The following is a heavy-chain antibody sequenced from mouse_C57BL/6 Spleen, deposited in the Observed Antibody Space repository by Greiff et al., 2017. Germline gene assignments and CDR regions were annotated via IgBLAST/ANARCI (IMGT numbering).Heavy chain of an antibody. CDR1: GYAFSSYW. Sequence: VKLMESGAELVKPGASVKISCKASGYAFSSYWMNWVKQRPGKGLEWIGQIYPGDGDTNYNGKFKGKATLTADKSSSTAYMQLSSLTSEDSAVYFSAREETAQAYFDYWGQGTTLTVSS. V-gene: IGHV1-80*01. CDR3: AREETAQAYFDY. J-gene: IGHJ2*01. CDR2: IYPGDGDT. D-gene: IGHD3-2*02.